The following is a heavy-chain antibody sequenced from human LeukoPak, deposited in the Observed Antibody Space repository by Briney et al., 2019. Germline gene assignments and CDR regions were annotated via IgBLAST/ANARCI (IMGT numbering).Heavy chain of an antibody. Sequence: GGSLRLSCAASGFTFDDYAMHWVRQAPGKGLEWVSLISGDGGSTYYADSVKGRFTISRDNSKNSLYLQMNSLRTGDTALYYCAKLTVVRGVINAFDIWGQGTMVTVSS. V-gene: IGHV3-43*02. CDR3: AKLTVVRGVINAFDI. CDR1: GFTFDDYA. D-gene: IGHD3-10*01. J-gene: IGHJ3*02. CDR2: ISGDGGST.